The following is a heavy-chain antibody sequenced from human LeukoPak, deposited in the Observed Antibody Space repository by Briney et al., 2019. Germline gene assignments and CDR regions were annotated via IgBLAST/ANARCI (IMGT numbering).Heavy chain of an antibody. CDR3: AREGEVAAAGTGYYYYYMDV. D-gene: IGHD6-13*01. CDR2: INPSGGST. V-gene: IGHV1-46*01. CDR1: GYTFTSYY. Sequence: ASVKVSCKASGYTFTSYYMHWVRQAPGQGLEWMGIINPSGGSTSYAQKFQGRVTMTRDMSTSTVYMELSSLRSEDTAVYYCAREGEVAAAGTGYYYYYMDVWGKGTTVTVSS. J-gene: IGHJ6*03.